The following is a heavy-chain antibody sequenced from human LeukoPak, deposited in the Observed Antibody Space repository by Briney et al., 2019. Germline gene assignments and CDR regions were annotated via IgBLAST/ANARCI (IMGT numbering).Heavy chain of an antibody. CDR1: GFIFSNYA. V-gene: IGHV3-23*01. D-gene: IGHD6-25*01. CDR3: AKGSAAGRPYYFDY. CDR2: IDSTGAYT. J-gene: IGHJ4*02. Sequence: PGGSLRLSCAASGFIFSNYAMSWVRQAPGKGLEWVSAIDSTGAYTWYADYVKGRFTISKDSSKTILYLQMNNLRAEDAAVYFCAKGSAAGRPYYFDYWGQGTLVTVSS.